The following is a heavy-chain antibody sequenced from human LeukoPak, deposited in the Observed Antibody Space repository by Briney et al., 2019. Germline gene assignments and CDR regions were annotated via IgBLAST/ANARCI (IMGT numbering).Heavy chain of an antibody. CDR3: ARVSAWDIAAAGVDY. CDR2: IYYSGST. V-gene: IGHV4-61*01. Sequence: SETLSLTCTVSGGSVSSGNYYWSWIRQPPGKGLEWIGYIYYSGSTNYNPSLKSRVTIPVDTSKNQFSLKLSSVTAADTAVYYCARVSAWDIAAAGVDYWGQGTLVTVSS. D-gene: IGHD6-13*01. CDR1: GGSVSSGNYY. J-gene: IGHJ4*02.